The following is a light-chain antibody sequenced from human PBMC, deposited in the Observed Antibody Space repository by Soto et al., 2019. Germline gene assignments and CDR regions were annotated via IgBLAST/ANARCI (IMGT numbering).Light chain of an antibody. V-gene: IGLV9-49*01. Sequence: QSVLTQPPSASASLGASVTLTCTLSSGYSNYKVDWYQQRPGKGLRFVMRVGTGGIVGSKGDGIPDRFSVLGSGLNRYLTIKNIQEEDESDYHCGADHGSGSNFVVVFGGGTQLTVL. CDR3: GADHGSGSNFVVV. CDR1: SGYSNYK. CDR2: VGTGGIVG. J-gene: IGLJ2*01.